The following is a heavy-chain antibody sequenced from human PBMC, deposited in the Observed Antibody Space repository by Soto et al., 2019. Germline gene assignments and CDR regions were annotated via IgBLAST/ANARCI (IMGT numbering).Heavy chain of an antibody. Sequence: GGSLRLSCAASGFTFSDYYMTWIRQAPGKGLEWVSYISSSGDIIYYADSVKGRFTISRDNAKNSLFLQMNSLRAEDTAVYYCARDLGYFDTSGYFDYRGQGTLVTVSS. D-gene: IGHD3-22*01. J-gene: IGHJ4*02. CDR1: GFTFSDYY. V-gene: IGHV3-11*01. CDR2: ISSSGDII. CDR3: ARDLGYFDTSGYFDY.